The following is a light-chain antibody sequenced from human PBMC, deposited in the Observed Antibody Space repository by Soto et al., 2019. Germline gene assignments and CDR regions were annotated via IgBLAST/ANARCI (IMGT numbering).Light chain of an antibody. J-gene: IGKJ4*01. CDR1: QDISNY. CDR2: DAS. CDR3: QQYDNLPR. Sequence: DIPMTQSPSSLSASVGDRVTITCQASQDISNYLNWYQQKPGKAPKLLIYDASNLETGVPSRFSGSGSGTDFTFTISSLQPEDIATYYCQQYDNLPRFGGGTKVAIK. V-gene: IGKV1-33*01.